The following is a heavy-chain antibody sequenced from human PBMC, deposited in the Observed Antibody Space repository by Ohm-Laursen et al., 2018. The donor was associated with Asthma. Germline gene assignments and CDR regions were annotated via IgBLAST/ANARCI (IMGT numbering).Heavy chain of an antibody. J-gene: IGHJ4*02. D-gene: IGHD3-3*01. CDR1: GGSFSGYY. CDR2: INHSGST. CDR3: ARDVMEWYLPAFDF. Sequence: SETLSLTCTVYGGSFSGYYWSWIRQPPGKGLEWIGEINHSGSTNYNPSLKSRVTISVDTSKNQFSLKLSSVTAADTAVYYCARDVMEWYLPAFDFWGQGTLVTVSS. V-gene: IGHV4-34*01.